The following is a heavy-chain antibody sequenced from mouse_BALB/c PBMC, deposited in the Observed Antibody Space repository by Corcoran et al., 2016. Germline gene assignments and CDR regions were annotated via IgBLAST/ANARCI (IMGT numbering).Heavy chain of an antibody. Sequence: QVQLQQSGPELVKPGASVKMSCKASGYTFTDYVISWVKQRTGQGLEWIGEIYPGRGSTYYNEKFKGKATLTADKSSNTAYMQLSILKSEDSAVYFWARRELYYGNYYAMDYWGQGTSVTVSS. V-gene: IGHV1-81*01. CDR3: ARRELYYGNYYAMDY. CDR1: GYTFTDYV. D-gene: IGHD2-1*01. J-gene: IGHJ4*01. CDR2: IYPGRGST.